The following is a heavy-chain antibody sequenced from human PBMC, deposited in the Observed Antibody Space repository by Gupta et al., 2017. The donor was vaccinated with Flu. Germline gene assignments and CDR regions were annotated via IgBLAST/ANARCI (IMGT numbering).Heavy chain of an antibody. Sequence: EVQLLESGGGLVQLGGSLRLSCAASGFTFSSYAMSWVRQAPGKGLEWVSGISGSGGNTYCADSLKGRFTISRDNSKNTLYLKMNSLRVEDTAVYYCAKEWYGSIHYGMDVWGQGTTVTVSS. V-gene: IGHV3-23*01. CDR1: GFTFSSYA. CDR2: ISGSGGNT. CDR3: AKEWYGSIHYGMDV. D-gene: IGHD6-19*01. J-gene: IGHJ6*02.